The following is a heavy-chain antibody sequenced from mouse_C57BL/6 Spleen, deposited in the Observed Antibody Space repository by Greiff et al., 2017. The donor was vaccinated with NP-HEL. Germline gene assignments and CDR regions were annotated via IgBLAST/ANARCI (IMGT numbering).Heavy chain of an antibody. CDR2: ISSGSSTI. CDR1: GFTFSDYG. D-gene: IGHD1-1*01. Sequence: EVQVVESGGGLVKPGGSLKLSCAASGFTFSDYGMHWVRQAPEKGLEWVAYISSGSSTIYYADTVKGRFTISSDNAKNTLFLQMTSLRSEDTAMYYCARPFYYGSSWFAYWGQGTLVTVSA. V-gene: IGHV5-17*01. J-gene: IGHJ3*01. CDR3: ARPFYYGSSWFAY.